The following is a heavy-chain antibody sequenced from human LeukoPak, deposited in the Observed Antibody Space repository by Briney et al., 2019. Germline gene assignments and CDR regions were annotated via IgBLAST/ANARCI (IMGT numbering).Heavy chain of an antibody. Sequence: SETLSLTCTVSGGSISSYYWSWIRQPPGRGLEWIGYIYYSGSTYYNPSLKSRVTISVDTSKNQFSLKLSSVTAADTAVYYCARVPPSDSSGYFDYWGQGTLVTVSS. V-gene: IGHV4-59*12. CDR3: ARVPPSDSSGYFDY. CDR2: IYYSGST. D-gene: IGHD3-22*01. CDR1: GGSISSYY. J-gene: IGHJ4*02.